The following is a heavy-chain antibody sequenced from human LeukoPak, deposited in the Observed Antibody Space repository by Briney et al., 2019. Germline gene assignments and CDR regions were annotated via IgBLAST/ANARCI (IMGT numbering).Heavy chain of an antibody. J-gene: IGHJ4*02. V-gene: IGHV4-39*07. CDR1: GGSFSSSSYY. CDR2: IYYSGST. D-gene: IGHD3-10*01. CDR3: ARESPSGSWADGSGYFDY. Sequence: SETLSLTCTVSGGSFSSSSYYWGWIRQPPGKGLGGSGSIYYSGSTYYNPSLKSRFTISVDTSKNHFSLKLSSVTAADTAVYYCARESPSGSWADGSGYFDYWGQGTLVTVSS.